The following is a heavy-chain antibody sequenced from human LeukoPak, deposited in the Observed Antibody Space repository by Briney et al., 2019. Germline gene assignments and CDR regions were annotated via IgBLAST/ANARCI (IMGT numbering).Heavy chain of an antibody. Sequence: ASVKVSCKASVYTFTSYGISWVRQAPGQGLEWMGWISAYNGNTNCTQKLQGRVTMTTDTSTSTAYMGLRSLRSDDTAVYYSAREIKGVRYFVRPDAFDIWGQGTMVTVSS. J-gene: IGHJ3*02. D-gene: IGHD3-9*01. V-gene: IGHV1-18*01. CDR1: VYTFTSYG. CDR3: AREIKGVRYFVRPDAFDI. CDR2: ISAYNGNT.